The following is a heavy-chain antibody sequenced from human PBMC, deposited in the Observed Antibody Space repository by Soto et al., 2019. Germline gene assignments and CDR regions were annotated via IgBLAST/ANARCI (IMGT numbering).Heavy chain of an antibody. V-gene: IGHV1-3*01. CDR2: INAGKGNT. CDR3: ARSLDPYYYYYYMDV. CDR1: GYTFTSYA. J-gene: IGHJ6*03. Sequence: VSVKVSCKASGYTFTSYAMRWVRQAPGQRLEWMGWINAGKGNTKYSQKFQGRVTITRDTSASTAYMELSSLRSEDTAVYYCARSLDPYYYYYYMDVWGKGTTVTVSS.